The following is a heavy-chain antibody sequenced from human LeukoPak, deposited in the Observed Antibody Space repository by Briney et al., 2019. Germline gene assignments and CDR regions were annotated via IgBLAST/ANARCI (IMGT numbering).Heavy chain of an antibody. V-gene: IGHV3-74*01. CDR1: GITISSSW. J-gene: IGHJ4*02. CDR2: ISNDGRRT. Sequence: GGSLRLSCAASGITISSSWMRWVRQAPGKGLVWVSRISNDGRRTSYAHYVKGGFTISRDNAKNTLYLHMNSLRDENTAMYYCTRSDYGDYWGQGTLVTVSS. CDR3: TRSDYGDY.